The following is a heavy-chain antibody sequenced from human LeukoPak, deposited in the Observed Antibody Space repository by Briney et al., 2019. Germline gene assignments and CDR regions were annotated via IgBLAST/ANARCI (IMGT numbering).Heavy chain of an antibody. CDR3: ATIKRGNIYGYFDF. Sequence: PSETLSLTCTVSGGSMNSHYWSWIRQPPGKGLEWIGYMLDTVTTKDNPSLKSRFTLSADTSKNQFPLRLTSVTAADTAVYYCATIKRGNIYGYFDFWGQGILVTVSS. CDR2: MLDTVTT. V-gene: IGHV4-59*11. D-gene: IGHD5-18*01. CDR1: GGSMNSHY. J-gene: IGHJ4*02.